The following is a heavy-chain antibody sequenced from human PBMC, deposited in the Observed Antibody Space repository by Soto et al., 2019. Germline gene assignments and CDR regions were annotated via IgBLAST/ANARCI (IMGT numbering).Heavy chain of an antibody. V-gene: IGHV3-23*01. CDR1: GFTFGSSG. CDR2: LSGSGGST. Sequence: EVQLLESGGGLVQPGGSLRLSCAASGFTFGSSGMSWVRRAPGKGLEWISGLSGSGGSTYYADSVKGRFTISRDTSKCTLYLQMHSLRVEDTAVYYCAKDSGYDHTDWGQGTLVTVSS. D-gene: IGHD5-12*01. J-gene: IGHJ4*02. CDR3: AKDSGYDHTD.